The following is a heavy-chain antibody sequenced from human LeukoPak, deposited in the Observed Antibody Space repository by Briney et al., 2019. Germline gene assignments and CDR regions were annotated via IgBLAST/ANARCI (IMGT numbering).Heavy chain of an antibody. J-gene: IGHJ4*02. Sequence: GGSLRLSCAASGFTFSNYWMHWVRHAPGKGLVWVSRINSNGSSTNYADSVKGRFTIPRDNAKNTLYLQMSSLRAEDTAVYYCAKGGATICDNWGQGTLVTVSS. CDR2: INSNGSST. D-gene: IGHD5-12*01. CDR1: GFTFSNYW. V-gene: IGHV3-74*01. CDR3: AKGGATICDN.